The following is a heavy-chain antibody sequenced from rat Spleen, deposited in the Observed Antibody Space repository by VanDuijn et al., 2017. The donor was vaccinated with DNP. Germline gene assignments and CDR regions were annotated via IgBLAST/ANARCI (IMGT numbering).Heavy chain of an antibody. CDR2: ISSSGDKI. J-gene: IGHJ2*01. D-gene: IGHD1-11*01. V-gene: IGHV5-25*01. CDR3: ARGVYGGYLYFDY. Sequence: EVQLVESGGGLVQPGRSMKLSCGASGLTFSNADMAWVRQAPTRGLEWVASISSSGDKIYYRDSVKGRFTISRDNAKNTLYLQMNSLRSEDTATYYCARGVYGGYLYFDYWGQGVMVTVSS. CDR1: GLTFSNAD.